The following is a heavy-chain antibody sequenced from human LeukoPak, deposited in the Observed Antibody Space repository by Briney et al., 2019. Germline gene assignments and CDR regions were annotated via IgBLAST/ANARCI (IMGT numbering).Heavy chain of an antibody. Sequence: PSETLSLTCTVSGGSISSYYWSWIRQPPGKGLEWIGYIYYSGSTNYNPSLKSRVTISVDTSKNQFSLKLSSVTAADTAVYYCAREDCSGGSCSLGYWGQGTLVTVSS. CDR3: AREDCSGGSCSLGY. CDR1: GGSISSYY. D-gene: IGHD2-15*01. V-gene: IGHV4-59*01. J-gene: IGHJ4*02. CDR2: IYYSGST.